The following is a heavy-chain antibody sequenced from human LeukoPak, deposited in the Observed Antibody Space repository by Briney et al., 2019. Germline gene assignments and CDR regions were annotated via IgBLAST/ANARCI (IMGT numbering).Heavy chain of an antibody. Sequence: GGSLRFSCAASGFTFSSYSINWVRQAPGKGLEWVSYISSSSSTIYYADSVTGRFTISRDNAKNTLYLQMNSLRAEDTAVYYCARGYAGIDYWGQGTLVTVSS. CDR1: GFTFSSYS. D-gene: IGHD5-12*01. CDR2: ISSSSSTI. V-gene: IGHV3-48*04. CDR3: ARGYAGIDY. J-gene: IGHJ4*02.